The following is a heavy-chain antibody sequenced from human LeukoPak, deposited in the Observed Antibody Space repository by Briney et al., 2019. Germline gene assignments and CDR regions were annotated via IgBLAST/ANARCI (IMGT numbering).Heavy chain of an antibody. Sequence: SVKVSCKASGGTFSSYAISWVRQAPGQGLEWMGGIIPILGTANYAQKFQGRVTITADKSTSTAYMELSSLRSEDTAVYYCARGVVVVPAAIVFNYYYYMDVWGKGTTVTVSS. J-gene: IGHJ6*03. V-gene: IGHV1-69*10. CDR3: ARGVVVVPAAIVFNYYYYMDV. CDR2: IIPILGTA. D-gene: IGHD2-2*01. CDR1: GGTFSSYA.